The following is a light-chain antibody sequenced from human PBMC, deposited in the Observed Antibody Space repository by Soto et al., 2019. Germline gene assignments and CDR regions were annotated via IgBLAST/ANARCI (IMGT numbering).Light chain of an antibody. CDR2: GAS. Sequence: EILLTQSPGTLSLSPGERATLSCRASQSVRSSYLAWYQQRPGQAPRLLIYGASSRATGLPDRFSGSGSGTDFTLTISRLEPEDCAVYYWQQYGSSPPYTFGQGTKLEIK. V-gene: IGKV3-20*01. CDR3: QQYGSSPPYT. CDR1: QSVRSSY. J-gene: IGKJ2*01.